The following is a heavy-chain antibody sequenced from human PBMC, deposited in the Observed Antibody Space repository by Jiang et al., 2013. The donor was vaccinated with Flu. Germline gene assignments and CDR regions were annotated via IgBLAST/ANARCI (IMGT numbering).Heavy chain of an antibody. CDR3: ARDLGIALAGTFFDQ. CDR2: TSYDGDNK. J-gene: IGHJ4*02. D-gene: IGHD6-19*01. Sequence: MHWVRQAPGKGLEWVAVTSYDGDNKYHADSVKGRFTISRDNSKNTLYLQMSSLRPEDTAVYYCARDLGIALAGTFFDQWGQGTLVTVSS. V-gene: IGHV3-30-3*01.